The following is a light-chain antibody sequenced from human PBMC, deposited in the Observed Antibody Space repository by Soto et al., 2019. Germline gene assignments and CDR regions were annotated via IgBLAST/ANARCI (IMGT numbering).Light chain of an antibody. CDR1: QSDLYSSNNKNY. CDR3: QQYYSTPRT. V-gene: IGKV4-1*01. CDR2: WAS. J-gene: IGKJ1*01. Sequence: DIVMTQSPDSLAVSLGERATINCKSSQSDLYSSNNKNYLAWYQQKPGQPPKLLIYWASTRESGVPDRFSGSGSGTDFTLTIISLQAEDVAVYYCQQYYSTPRTFGQGTKVEIK.